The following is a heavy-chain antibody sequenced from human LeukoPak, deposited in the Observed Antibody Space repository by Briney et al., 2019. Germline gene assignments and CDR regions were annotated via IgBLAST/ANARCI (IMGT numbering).Heavy chain of an antibody. D-gene: IGHD3-10*01. CDR2: IIPIFGTA. J-gene: IGHJ6*03. V-gene: IGHV1-69*13. CDR3: ASRYYGSGTKRPYYYYMDV. Sequence: SVKVSCKASGYTFTSYYMHWVRQAPGQGLEWMGGIIPIFGTANYAQKFQGRVTITADESTSTAYMELSSLRSEDTAVYYCASRYYGSGTKRPYYYYMDVWGKGTTVTISS. CDR1: GYTFTSYY.